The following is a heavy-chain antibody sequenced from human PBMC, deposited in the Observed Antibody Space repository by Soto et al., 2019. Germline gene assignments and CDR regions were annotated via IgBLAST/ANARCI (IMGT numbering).Heavy chain of an antibody. CDR2: TYHSGST. Sequence: PSETLSLTCAVSGGSISSGGYSWSWIRQPPGKGLEWIGYTYHSGSTYYNPSLKSRVTISVDTSKNQFSLKLTSVTAADTAVYFCARRLVATVATSENNWLHPWGQGVLVTVSS. D-gene: IGHD4-17*01. CDR1: GGSISSGGYS. J-gene: IGHJ5*02. CDR3: ARRLVATVATSENNWLHP. V-gene: IGHV4-30-2*01.